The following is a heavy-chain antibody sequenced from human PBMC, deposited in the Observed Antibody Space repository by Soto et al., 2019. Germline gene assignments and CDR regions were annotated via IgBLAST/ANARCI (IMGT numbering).Heavy chain of an antibody. D-gene: IGHD3-22*01. V-gene: IGHV3-21*01. CDR3: TSHPRASSGHWYHFDY. CDR1: GFTFSSYS. Sequence: EVQLVESGGGLVKPGGSLRLSCAASGFTFSSYSMNWVRQAPGKGLEWVSSISSSSSYIYYADSVKGRFTISRDNAKTSLYLQMNSMRAEDTAVYFCTSHPRASSGHWYHFDYWGQGTLVNVSS. CDR2: ISSSSSYI. J-gene: IGHJ4*02.